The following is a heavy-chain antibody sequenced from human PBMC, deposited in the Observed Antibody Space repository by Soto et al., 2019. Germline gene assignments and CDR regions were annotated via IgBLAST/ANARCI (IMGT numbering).Heavy chain of an antibody. D-gene: IGHD5-12*01. CDR2: INVYNGNT. CDR1: GYTFTNYG. CDR3: AREGVAPYYYYGMDV. V-gene: IGHV1-18*01. Sequence: ASVKVSCKASGYTFTNYGISWVRQAPGQGLEWMGWINVYNGNTKYAQKVQGRVTMTADTSTSTAYMELRSLRSDDTAVYYCAREGVAPYYYYGMDVWGQGTPVTVSS. J-gene: IGHJ6*02.